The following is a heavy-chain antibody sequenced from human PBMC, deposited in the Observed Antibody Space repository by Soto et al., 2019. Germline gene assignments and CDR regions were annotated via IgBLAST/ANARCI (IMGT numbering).Heavy chain of an antibody. D-gene: IGHD3-22*01. V-gene: IGHV1-46*01. CDR2: INPSGGST. Sequence: QVQLVQSGAEVKKPGASVKVSCMASGYTFTSYYMHWVRQAPGQGLEWMGIINPSGGSTSYAQKFQGRVTMTRDTSTSTVYMELSSLRSEDTAVYYCARDLTRDYDSSGKSGYWGQGTLVTVSS. CDR3: ARDLTRDYDSSGKSGY. J-gene: IGHJ4*02. CDR1: GYTFTSYY.